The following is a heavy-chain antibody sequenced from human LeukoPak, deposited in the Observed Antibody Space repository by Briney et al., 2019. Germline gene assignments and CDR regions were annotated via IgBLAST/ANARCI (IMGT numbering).Heavy chain of an antibody. CDR2: INHSGST. CDR1: GGSFSGYY. CDR3: ARGVWFDP. Sequence: PSETLSLTCAVYGGSFSGYYWSWIRQPPGKGLEWIGEINHSGSTNYNPSLKSRVTISVDTSKNQFSLRLSSVTAADTAVYYCARGVWFDPWGQGTLVTVSS. V-gene: IGHV4-34*01. J-gene: IGHJ5*02.